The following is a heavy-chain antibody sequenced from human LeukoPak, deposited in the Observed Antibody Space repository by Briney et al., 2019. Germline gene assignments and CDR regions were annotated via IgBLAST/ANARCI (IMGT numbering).Heavy chain of an antibody. CDR2: IYTSGST. V-gene: IGHV4-4*07. D-gene: IGHD3-10*01. CDR3: ARGQYYYGSGSYYFDY. J-gene: IGHJ4*02. CDR1: GFSINSYH. Sequence: SETLSLTCTVSGFSINSYHLGWVPPAPRQGLGGVGRIYTSGSTNYNPSLKSRVTMSVDTSKNQFSLKLSSVTAADTAVYYCARGQYYYGSGSYYFDYWGQGTLVTVSS.